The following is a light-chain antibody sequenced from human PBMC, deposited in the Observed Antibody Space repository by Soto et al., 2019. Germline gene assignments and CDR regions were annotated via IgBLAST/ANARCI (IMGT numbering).Light chain of an antibody. CDR2: EVS. Sequence: QSVLTQPASVSGSPGQSITISCTGTSSDVGTYNFVSWYQQHPGKAPKLMIYEVSSRPSGVSNRFSDSKSGNTASLTISGLQAEDEADYYCSSYSSTSTPWVFGGGTKVTVL. J-gene: IGLJ3*02. CDR1: SSDVGTYNF. V-gene: IGLV2-14*01. CDR3: SSYSSTSTPWV.